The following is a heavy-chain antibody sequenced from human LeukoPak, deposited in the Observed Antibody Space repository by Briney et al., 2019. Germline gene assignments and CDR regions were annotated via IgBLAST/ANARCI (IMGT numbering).Heavy chain of an antibody. Sequence: ASVKVSCKASGYTFTGYYMHWVRQAPGQGLEWMGWINPNSGGTNYAQKFQGRVTITRNTSISTAYMELSSLRSEDTAVYYCARGGGSIYYYYYYMDVWGKGTTVTVSS. J-gene: IGHJ6*03. V-gene: IGHV1-2*02. CDR1: GYTFTGYY. D-gene: IGHD3-10*01. CDR3: ARGGGSIYYYYYYMDV. CDR2: INPNSGGT.